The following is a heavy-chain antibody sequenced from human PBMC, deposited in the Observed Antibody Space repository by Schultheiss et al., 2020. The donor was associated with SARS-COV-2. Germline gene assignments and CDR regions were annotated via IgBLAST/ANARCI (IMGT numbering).Heavy chain of an antibody. Sequence: GGSLRLSCAASGFTFSSYAMSWVRQAPGKGLEWVSRINSDGSSTSYADSVKGRFTISRDNAKNTLYLQMNSLRAEDTAVYYCARDVEVVVIAIPDAFDIWGQGTMVTVSS. J-gene: IGHJ3*02. D-gene: IGHD2-21*01. CDR1: GFTFSSYA. CDR3: ARDVEVVVIAIPDAFDI. V-gene: IGHV3-74*01. CDR2: INSDGSST.